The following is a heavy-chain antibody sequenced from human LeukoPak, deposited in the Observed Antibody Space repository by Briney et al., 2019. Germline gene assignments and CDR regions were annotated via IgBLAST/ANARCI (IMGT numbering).Heavy chain of an antibody. D-gene: IGHD1-1*01. J-gene: IGHJ3*02. Sequence: PSETLSLTCTDSDGSINSYYCSWIRQSPGEGLEWIGYVHYSGSTNYNPSLKSRVTISVDTSKKQVSLKLSSVTAVDTAVYYCARGTGTTRNAFDIWGQGTMVTVSS. CDR1: DGSINSYY. V-gene: IGHV4-59*01. CDR2: VHYSGST. CDR3: ARGTGTTRNAFDI.